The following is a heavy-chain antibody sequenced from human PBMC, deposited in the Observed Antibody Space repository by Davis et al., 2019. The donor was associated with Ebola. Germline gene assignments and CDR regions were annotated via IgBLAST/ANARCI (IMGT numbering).Heavy chain of an antibody. CDR3: ARSRGTMVQGVIIDWYFDL. J-gene: IGHJ2*01. CDR1: GGSFSGYY. D-gene: IGHD3-10*01. V-gene: IGHV4-59*01. CDR2: IYYSGST. Sequence: GSLRLSCAVYGGSFSGYYWSWIRQPPGKGLEWIGYIYYSGSTKYNPSLKSRVTISVDTSKNQFSLKLSSVTAADTAVYYCARSRGTMVQGVIIDWYFDLWGRGTLVTVSS.